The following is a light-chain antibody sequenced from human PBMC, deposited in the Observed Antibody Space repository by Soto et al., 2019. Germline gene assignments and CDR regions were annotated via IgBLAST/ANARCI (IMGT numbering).Light chain of an antibody. CDR1: RSDVGRYNY. CDR3: SSYSTTSSPHVL. CDR2: EVT. Sequence: QSALTQPASVSGSPGQSITISCTGTRSDVGRYNYVSWYQQHPGKAPKLLIYEVTYRPSGVSTRFSASKSGSTASLTISGIQAEDEADYYCSSYSTTSSPHVLFGGGTKVTV. V-gene: IGLV2-14*01. J-gene: IGLJ2*01.